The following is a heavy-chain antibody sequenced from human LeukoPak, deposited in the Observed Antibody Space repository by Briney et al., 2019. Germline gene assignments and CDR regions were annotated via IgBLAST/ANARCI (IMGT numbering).Heavy chain of an antibody. CDR1: GGSFSGYY. CDR3: ARGGYSGLNWFDP. J-gene: IGHJ5*02. CDR2: INHSGST. V-gene: IGHV4-34*01. D-gene: IGHD5-12*01. Sequence: PSETLSLTCAVYGGSFSGYYWSWIRQPPGKGLEWIGEINHSGSTNYNPSLKSRVTISVDTSKNQFSLKLSSVTAADTAVYYCARGGYSGLNWFDPWGQGTLVTVSS.